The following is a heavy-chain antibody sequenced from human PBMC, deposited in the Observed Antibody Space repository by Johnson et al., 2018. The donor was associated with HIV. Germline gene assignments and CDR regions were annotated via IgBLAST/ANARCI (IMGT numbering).Heavy chain of an antibody. J-gene: IGHJ3*02. Sequence: QVHLVESGGGVVQPGRSLRLSCAASGFTFSSYAMHWVRQAPGKGLEWVAFIRYDGSNQYYADSVKGRFTISRDNSKNTLYLQMNSLRPEDTAMYYCAKAIWGGGNLGMGAFDIWGRGTMVTVSS. CDR3: AKAIWGGGNLGMGAFDI. V-gene: IGHV3-30*02. CDR2: IRYDGSNQ. CDR1: GFTFSSYA. D-gene: IGHD4-23*01.